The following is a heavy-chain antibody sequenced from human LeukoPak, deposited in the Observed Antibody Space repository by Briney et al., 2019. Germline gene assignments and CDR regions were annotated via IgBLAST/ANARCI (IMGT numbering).Heavy chain of an antibody. D-gene: IGHD7-27*01. CDR3: ARDLAWGAFDY. CDR2: ISGSGGST. Sequence: GGSLRLSCAASGFTFSSYGMSWVSQAPGKGLEWVSAISGSGGSTYYADSVKGRFTISRDDSKNTLSLQMNSLTVEDTAVYYCARDLAWGAFDYWGQGTLVTVSS. J-gene: IGHJ4*02. CDR1: GFTFSSYG. V-gene: IGHV3-23*01.